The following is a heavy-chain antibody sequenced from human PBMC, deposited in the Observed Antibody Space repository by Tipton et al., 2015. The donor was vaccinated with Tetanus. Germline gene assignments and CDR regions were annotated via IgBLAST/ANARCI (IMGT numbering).Heavy chain of an antibody. CDR2: ISGSRLTP. D-gene: IGHD1-14*01. V-gene: IGHV3-23*01. CDR3: AKEALGVLNL. J-gene: IGHJ6*04. Sequence: SLRLSCAASGFIFSGYWMGWVRQAPGNGLEWVAAISGSRLTPYYADSVKGRFTISRDNSKNTLSLQLNSLRAGDTAIYYCAKEALGVLNLWGKGATVIVSS. CDR1: GFIFSGYW.